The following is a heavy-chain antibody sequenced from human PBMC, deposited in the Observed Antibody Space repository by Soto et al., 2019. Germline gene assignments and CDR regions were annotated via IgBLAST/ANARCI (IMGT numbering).Heavy chain of an antibody. Sequence: PSQTLSLTCAISGDSVSSNSVAWNWIRQSPSRGLEWLGRTYYISKWYNDYAISVKSRITINPDTSKNQISLQLNSVTPEDTAVYYCARGIVGDYNEGFDISGQGTMVTVSS. CDR3: ARGIVGDYNEGFDI. V-gene: IGHV6-1*01. J-gene: IGHJ3*02. D-gene: IGHD1-26*01. CDR1: GDSVSSNSVA. CDR2: TYYISKWYN.